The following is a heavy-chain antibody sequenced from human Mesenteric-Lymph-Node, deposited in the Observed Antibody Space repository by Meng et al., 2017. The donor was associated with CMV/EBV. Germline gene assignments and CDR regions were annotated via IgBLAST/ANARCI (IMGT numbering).Heavy chain of an antibody. CDR3: ARDGDYYDSSGYNPFDY. CDR1: GCSISSSSYY. D-gene: IGHD3-22*01. Sequence: CPALLKNTETLSLTCTVPGCSISSSSYYWGWIRQPPGKGLEWIGSIYYSGSTYYNPSLKSRVTISVDTSKNQFSLKLSSVTAADTAVYYCARDGDYYDSSGYNPFDYWGQGTLVTVSS. V-gene: IGHV4-39*07. J-gene: IGHJ4*02. CDR2: IYYSGST.